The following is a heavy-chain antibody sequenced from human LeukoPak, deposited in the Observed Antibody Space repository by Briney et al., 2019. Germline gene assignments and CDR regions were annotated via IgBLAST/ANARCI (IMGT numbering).Heavy chain of an antibody. Sequence: PGGPLRLSCVASRFTLSNYWISWVRPAPGKGLEWVANIKQDGSETYYVDSVKGRFTISRDNAKNSLSLQMNSLRAEDTVVYYCARQRGSGCLDYWGQGTLVTVSS. D-gene: IGHD3-22*01. CDR2: IKQDGSET. CDR1: RFTLSNYW. V-gene: IGHV3-7*01. J-gene: IGHJ4*02. CDR3: ARQRGSGCLDY.